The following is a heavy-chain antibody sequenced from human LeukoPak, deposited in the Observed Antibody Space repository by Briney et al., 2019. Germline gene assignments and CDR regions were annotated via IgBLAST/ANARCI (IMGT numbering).Heavy chain of an antibody. Sequence: GGSLRLSCAASGFTFSNYWMHWVRQAPGKGLVWVSRIKPDGSGTSYVDSVKGRFTISRDNAKSTLYLQMNSLGAEDTAVYYCAKDAVYGSGSVDYWGQGALVTVYS. CDR2: IKPDGSGT. J-gene: IGHJ4*02. D-gene: IGHD3-10*01. CDR3: AKDAVYGSGSVDY. CDR1: GFTFSNYW. V-gene: IGHV3-74*01.